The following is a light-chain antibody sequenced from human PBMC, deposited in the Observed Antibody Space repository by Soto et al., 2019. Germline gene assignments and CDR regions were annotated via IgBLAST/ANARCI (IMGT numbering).Light chain of an antibody. CDR1: QSVSSN. Sequence: IGRTQSPATLSLSPGERATLSCRASQSVSSNLAWYKQKPGQAPRLLIYGASTRATGIPARFSGSGSGTEFTLTISRLEPEDFAVYYCQQYGNSGVTFGPGTKVEI. CDR2: GAS. V-gene: IGKV3-15*01. CDR3: QQYGNSGVT. J-gene: IGKJ3*01.